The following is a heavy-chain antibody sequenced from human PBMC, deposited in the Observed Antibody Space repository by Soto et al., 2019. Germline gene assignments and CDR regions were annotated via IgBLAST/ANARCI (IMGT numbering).Heavy chain of an antibody. CDR2: IYYSGST. CDR1: GGSISSGGYY. J-gene: IGHJ6*02. V-gene: IGHV4-31*11. Sequence: SETLSLTCAVSGGSISSGGYYWSWIRQHPGKGLEWIGYIYYSGSTYYNPSLKSRVTISVDKSKNQFSLKLSSVTAADTAVYYCARIRFLEWSSSYYYYGMDVWGQGTTVTVSS. CDR3: ARIRFLEWSSSYYYYGMDV. D-gene: IGHD3-3*01.